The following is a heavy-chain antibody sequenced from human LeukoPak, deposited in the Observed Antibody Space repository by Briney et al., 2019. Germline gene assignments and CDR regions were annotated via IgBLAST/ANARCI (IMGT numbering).Heavy chain of an antibody. CDR1: GYTFTSYY. V-gene: IGHV1-46*01. CDR2: INPSGGST. J-gene: IGHJ4*02. Sequence: GASVKVSCKASGYTFTSYYMHCVRQAPGQGLEWMGIINPSGGSTSYAQKFQGRVTMTRDTSTSTVYMELSSLRSEDTAVYYCARAAPGAYCGGDCYSDYFDYWGQGTLVTVSS. D-gene: IGHD2-21*02. CDR3: ARAAPGAYCGGDCYSDYFDY.